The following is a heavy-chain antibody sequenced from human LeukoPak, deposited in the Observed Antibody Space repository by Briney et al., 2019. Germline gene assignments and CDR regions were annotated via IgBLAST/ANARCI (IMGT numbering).Heavy chain of an antibody. V-gene: IGHV1-46*01. J-gene: IGHJ6*02. Sequence: GASVTVSFTASGYTFTSYYMHWVRQAPGQGLEWMGIINPSGGSTSYAQKFQGRVTMTRDTSTSTVYMELSSLRSEDTAVYYCARSPRDTAMGMYYYYYGMDVWGQGTTVTVSS. CDR2: INPSGGST. CDR3: ARSPRDTAMGMYYYYYGMDV. CDR1: GYTFTSYY. D-gene: IGHD5-18*01.